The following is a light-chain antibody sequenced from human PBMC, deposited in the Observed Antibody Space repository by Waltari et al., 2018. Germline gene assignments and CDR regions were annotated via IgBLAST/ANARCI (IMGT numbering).Light chain of an antibody. J-gene: IGLJ2*01. V-gene: IGLV2-14*03. Sequence: QSALTQPASVSGSPGQSIAISCTGTSSDVGGYNYVPWYQQHPGKAPRLMIYDVSNPPAGGSNRFAGSKSGNAASLTSAGLQAEDEADYYCTSYTSRSTWVFGGGTKMTVL. CDR3: TSYTSRSTWV. CDR2: DVS. CDR1: SSDVGGYNY.